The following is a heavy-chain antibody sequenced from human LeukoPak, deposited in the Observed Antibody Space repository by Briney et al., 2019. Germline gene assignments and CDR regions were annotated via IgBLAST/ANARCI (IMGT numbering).Heavy chain of an antibody. CDR2: IRYDGSNK. CDR1: GFTFSNYG. V-gene: IGHV3-30*02. CDR3: ARDSVLGYSSGWYRLEHFDY. Sequence: GGSLRLSCAASGFTFSNYGMHWVRQAPGKGLEWVAIIRYDGSNKYNADSVKGRFTISRDNSKNTLYLQMNSLRAEDTAVYYCARDSVLGYSSGWYRLEHFDYWGQGTLVTVSS. J-gene: IGHJ4*02. D-gene: IGHD6-19*01.